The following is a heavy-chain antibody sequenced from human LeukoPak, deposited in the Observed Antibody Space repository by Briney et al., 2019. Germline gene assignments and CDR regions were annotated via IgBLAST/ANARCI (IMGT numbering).Heavy chain of an antibody. V-gene: IGHV3-48*01. J-gene: IGHJ6*02. CDR1: GFTFSSYS. CDR2: ISSSSSTI. D-gene: IGHD6-19*01. Sequence: GGSLRLSCAASGFTFSSYSMNWVRQAPGKGLEWVSFISSSSSTIYYADSVKGRFTISRDNAKNSLYLQMNSLRAEDTAVYYCARDMGGGWYYYYYGMDVWGQGTTVTVSS. CDR3: ARDMGGGWYYYYYGMDV.